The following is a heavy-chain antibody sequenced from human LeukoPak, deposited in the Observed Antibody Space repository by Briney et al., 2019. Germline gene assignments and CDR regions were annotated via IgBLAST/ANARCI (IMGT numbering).Heavy chain of an antibody. CDR1: GFTFSSYA. D-gene: IGHD6-19*01. CDR3: AKGQAVAGFLFIFDY. CDR2: ISGSGGST. Sequence: PGGSLRLSCAASGFTFSSYAMSWVRQAPGKGLEWVSAISGSGGSTYYADSVQGRFTISGDNSKNRLYLQMNSLRAEDTAVYYCAKGQAVAGFLFIFDYWGQGTLVTVSS. V-gene: IGHV3-23*01. J-gene: IGHJ4*02.